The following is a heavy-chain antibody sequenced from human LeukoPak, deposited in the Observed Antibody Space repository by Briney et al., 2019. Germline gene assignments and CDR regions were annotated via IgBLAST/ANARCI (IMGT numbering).Heavy chain of an antibody. CDR2: FDPEDGET. CDR3: ATAPAGWELLFDY. CDR1: GYTLTELS. D-gene: IGHD1-26*01. Sequence: GASVNVSCKVSGYTLTELSMHWLRQAPGKGLEWMGGFDPEDGETIYAQKFQGRVTMTEDTSTDTAYMELSSLRSEDTAVYYCATAPAGWELLFDYWGQGTLVTVSS. V-gene: IGHV1-24*01. J-gene: IGHJ4*02.